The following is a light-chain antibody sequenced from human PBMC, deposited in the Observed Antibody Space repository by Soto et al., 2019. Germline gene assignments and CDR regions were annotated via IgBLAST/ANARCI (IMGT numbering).Light chain of an antibody. CDR1: QSISSG. V-gene: IGKV1-5*03. CDR2: KAS. J-gene: IGKJ1*01. Sequence: DIQMTQSPSTLCASVGDRVTITCRASQSISSGLAWYQQKPGKAPKLLIYKASSLESGVPSRFSGSGSGTEFTLTISSLQPDDFASYQCQQYNCWWTFGQGTKVEIK. CDR3: QQYNCWWT.